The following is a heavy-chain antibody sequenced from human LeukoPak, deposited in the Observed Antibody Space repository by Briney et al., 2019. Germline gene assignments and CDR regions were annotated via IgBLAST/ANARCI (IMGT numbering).Heavy chain of an antibody. Sequence: SETLSLTCAVYGGSFSGYYWSWIRQPPGKGLEWIGEINHSGSTNYNPSLKSRVTISVDTSKSQFSLKLGSVTAADTAVYYCARSATSYYYGSGRLTPFDYWGQGTLVTVSS. V-gene: IGHV4-34*01. CDR2: INHSGST. CDR1: GGSFSGYY. D-gene: IGHD3-10*01. CDR3: ARSATSYYYGSGRLTPFDY. J-gene: IGHJ4*02.